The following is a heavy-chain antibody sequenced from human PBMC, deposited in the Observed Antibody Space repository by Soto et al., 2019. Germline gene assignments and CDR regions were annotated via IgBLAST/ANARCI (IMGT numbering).Heavy chain of an antibody. CDR2: IIPIFGTA. CDR3: ARVSVAAYYYGMDV. J-gene: IGHJ6*02. D-gene: IGHD2-15*01. Sequence: ASVKVSCKASGGTFSSYAISWVRQAPGQGLEWMGGIIPIFGTANYAQKFQGRVTITADKSTSTAYMELSSLRSEDTAVYYCARVSVAAYYYGMDVWGQGTTVTVSS. CDR1: GGTFSSYA. V-gene: IGHV1-69*06.